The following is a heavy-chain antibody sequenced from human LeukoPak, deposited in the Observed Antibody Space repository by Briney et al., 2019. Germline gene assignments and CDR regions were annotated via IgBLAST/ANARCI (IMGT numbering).Heavy chain of an antibody. Sequence: APAVKSRITITPDTTKNQFSLQLNSVTPEDTAVYYCARGWLQSGFGYWGQGTLVTVSS. CDR3: ARGWLQSGFGY. D-gene: IGHD5-24*01. J-gene: IGHJ4*02. V-gene: IGHV6-1*01.